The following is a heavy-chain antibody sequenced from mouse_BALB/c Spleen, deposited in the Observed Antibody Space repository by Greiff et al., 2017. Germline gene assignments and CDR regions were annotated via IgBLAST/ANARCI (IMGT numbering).Heavy chain of an antibody. D-gene: IGHD2-10*01. J-gene: IGHJ4*01. CDR1: GFTFSSYT. V-gene: IGHV5-12-2*01. CDR2: ISNGGGST. Sequence: EVQRVESGGGLVQPGGSLKLSCAASGFTFSSYTMSWVRQTPEKRLEWVAYISNGGGSTYYPDTVKGRFTISRDNAKNTLYLQMSSLKSEDTAMYYCARHTYYGNYGYAMDYWGQGTSVTVSS. CDR3: ARHTYYGNYGYAMDY.